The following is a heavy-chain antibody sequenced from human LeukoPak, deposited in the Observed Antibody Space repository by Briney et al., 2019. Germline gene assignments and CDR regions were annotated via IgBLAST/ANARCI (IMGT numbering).Heavy chain of an antibody. D-gene: IGHD4-17*01. CDR3: AKEIWPTVTIPGRTYFDY. Sequence: AESFSLPCAASGFTFSSYGMSWVRQAPGKELEWVSAISGSGGSTDYAVSVKGRFTINRDNSKKTLYLQMDSLRSDDTAVYHCAKEIWPTVTIPGRTYFDYWGQGTLVTVSS. J-gene: IGHJ4*02. CDR2: ISGSGGST. CDR1: GFTFSSYG. V-gene: IGHV3-23*01.